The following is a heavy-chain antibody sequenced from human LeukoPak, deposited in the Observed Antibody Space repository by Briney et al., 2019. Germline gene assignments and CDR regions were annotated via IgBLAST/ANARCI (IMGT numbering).Heavy chain of an antibody. Sequence: PSQTLSLTCTVSGGSISSGGYYRSWIRQHPGKGLEWIGYIYYSGSTYYNPSLKSRVTISVDTSKNQFSLRLSSVTAADTAVYYCVREYSSGYILDYWGQGTLVTVSS. CDR2: IYYSGST. CDR1: GGSISSGGYY. J-gene: IGHJ4*02. D-gene: IGHD3-22*01. CDR3: VREYSSGYILDY. V-gene: IGHV4-31*03.